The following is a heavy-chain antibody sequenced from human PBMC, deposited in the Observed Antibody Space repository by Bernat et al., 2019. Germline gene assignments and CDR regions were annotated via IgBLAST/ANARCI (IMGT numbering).Heavy chain of an antibody. V-gene: IGHV1-2*04. Sequence: QVQLVQSGAEVKKPGASVKVSRKASGYTFTGYYMHWMRQVPGQGLEWVGWINPNGGGTNYAQNFQDWVTMTRDTSISTVYMELSSLRSDDAAVYYCARERNYPTGAFDIWGQWTFVTVSS. CDR3: ARERNYPTGAFDI. CDR1: GYTFTGYY. D-gene: IGHD1-7*01. J-gene: IGHJ3*02. CDR2: INPNGGGT.